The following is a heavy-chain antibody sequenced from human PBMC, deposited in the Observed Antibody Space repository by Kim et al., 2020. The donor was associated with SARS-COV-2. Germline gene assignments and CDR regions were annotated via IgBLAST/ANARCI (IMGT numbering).Heavy chain of an antibody. Sequence: GGSLRLSFAASGFTFSSYAMHWVRQAPGKGLEWVAVISYDGSNKYYADSVKGRFTISRDNSKNTLYLQMNSLRAEDTAVYYCARVQGGSYYGSLFDIWGQGTMVTVSS. CDR3: ARVQGGSYYGSLFDI. CDR2: ISYDGSNK. V-gene: IGHV3-30-3*01. J-gene: IGHJ3*02. CDR1: GFTFSSYA. D-gene: IGHD3-10*01.